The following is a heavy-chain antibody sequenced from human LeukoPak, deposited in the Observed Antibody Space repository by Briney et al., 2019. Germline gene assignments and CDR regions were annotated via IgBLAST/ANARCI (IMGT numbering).Heavy chain of an antibody. D-gene: IGHD5-12*01. V-gene: IGHV1-69*04. CDR1: GGTFSGYA. CDR3: ARVGYPYYYYYGMDV. CDR2: IIPILGIA. Sequence: SVKVSCKASGGTFSGYAISWVRQAPGQGLEWMGRIIPILGIANYAQKFQGRVTITADKSTSTAYMELSSLRSEDTAVYYCARVGYPYYYYYGMDVWGQGTTVTVSS. J-gene: IGHJ6*02.